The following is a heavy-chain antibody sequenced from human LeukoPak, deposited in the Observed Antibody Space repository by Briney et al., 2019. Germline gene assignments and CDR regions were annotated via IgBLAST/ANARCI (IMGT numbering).Heavy chain of an antibody. CDR1: GYTFTGYY. Sequence: ASVKVSCKASGYTFTGYYMHWVRQAPGQGLEWMGWINPNSGGTNYAQKFQGRVTMTRDTSISTAYMELSRLRSDNTAVYYCARDSVRGGRWYSSSWYEVGYDYWGQGTLVTVSS. CDR2: INPNSGGT. D-gene: IGHD6-13*01. CDR3: ARDSVRGGRWYSSSWYEVGYDY. J-gene: IGHJ4*02. V-gene: IGHV1-2*02.